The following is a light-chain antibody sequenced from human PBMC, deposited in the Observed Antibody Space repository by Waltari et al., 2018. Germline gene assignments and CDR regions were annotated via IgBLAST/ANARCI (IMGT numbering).Light chain of an antibody. CDR3: QQYNHYSWT. Sequence: DIQMTQSPSTLTASVGDRVTITCRASQSVRTFLAWYQQKPGKAPKLLIYRASTLESGFPSRFAGIGSETEFTLTISGLQPDDFATYYCQQYNHYSWTFGQGTEVDIK. CDR1: QSVRTF. V-gene: IGKV1-5*03. CDR2: RAS. J-gene: IGKJ1*01.